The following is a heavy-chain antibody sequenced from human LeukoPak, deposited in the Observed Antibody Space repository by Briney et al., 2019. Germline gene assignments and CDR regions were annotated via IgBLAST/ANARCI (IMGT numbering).Heavy chain of an antibody. Sequence: SETLSLTCTVSGGSISSGDYYWSWIRQPPGKGLEWIGYIYYRGSTYYNPSLKSRVTISVDTSKNQFSLKLSSVTAADTAVYYCARQDHYYDSSGYSAWDAFDIWGQGTMVTVSS. V-gene: IGHV4-30-4*08. CDR3: ARQDHYYDSSGYSAWDAFDI. CDR2: IYYRGST. D-gene: IGHD3-22*01. CDR1: GGSISSGDYY. J-gene: IGHJ3*02.